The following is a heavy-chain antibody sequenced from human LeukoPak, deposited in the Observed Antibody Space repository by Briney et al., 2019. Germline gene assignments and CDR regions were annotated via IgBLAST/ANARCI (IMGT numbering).Heavy chain of an antibody. CDR3: ARDLAFNYFDY. J-gene: IGHJ4*02. CDR1: GFTFRTYS. V-gene: IGHV3-21*01. Sequence: GGSLRLSCAASGFTFRTYSMNWVRQAPGKGLEWVSSISTNSRYIYYADSVKGRFTISRDNAKNSLYLQMNSLRAEDTAVYYCARDLAFNYFDYWGQGTLVTVSS. CDR2: ISTNSRYI.